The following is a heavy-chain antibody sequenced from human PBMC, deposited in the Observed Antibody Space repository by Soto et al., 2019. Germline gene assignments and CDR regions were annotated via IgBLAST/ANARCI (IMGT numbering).Heavy chain of an antibody. J-gene: IGHJ4*02. CDR3: ARVNLGALGLDFDY. Sequence: QVQLVQYGAEVKKPGASVKVSCKASGYTFTSYDINWVRQATGQGLEWMGWMNPNSGNTGYAQKFQGRVTMTRNTSISTAYIELTSLISEDTAVYYCARVNLGALGLDFDYWDQRTLVTVSS. CDR2: MNPNSGNT. V-gene: IGHV1-8*01. D-gene: IGHD1-26*01. CDR1: GYTFTSYD.